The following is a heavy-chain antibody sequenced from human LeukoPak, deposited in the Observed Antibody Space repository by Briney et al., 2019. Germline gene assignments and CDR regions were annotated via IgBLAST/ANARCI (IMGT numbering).Heavy chain of an antibody. D-gene: IGHD1-1*01. CDR3: ARVPGDLVGYSYYGMDV. CDR2: INPKSGGT. V-gene: IGHV1-2*02. Sequence: ASVKVSCKASGYTFTDYYMHWLRQAPGQGLQWMGWINPKSGGTKYEQKFQGRVTLTRDTSIRTAYMELSRLRSDDTAVYYCARVPGDLVGYSYYGMDVWGQGTTVTVSS. CDR1: GYTFTDYY. J-gene: IGHJ6*02.